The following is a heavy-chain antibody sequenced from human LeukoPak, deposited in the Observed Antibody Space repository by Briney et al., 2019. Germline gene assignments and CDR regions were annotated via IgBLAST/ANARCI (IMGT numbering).Heavy chain of an antibody. CDR2: SGDSDGST. V-gene: IGHV3-23*01. Sequence: PGGSLRPSCAASGFTVSGSGVSWVRQAPGKGLEWISSSGDSDGSTYYADSLKGRFTISRDNSKNTLYLQMNNLRAEDTAVYYCAKGGCRGTCNPLAYWGQGALVTVSP. CDR1: GFTVSGSG. D-gene: IGHD2-15*01. J-gene: IGHJ4*02. CDR3: AKGGCRGTCNPLAY.